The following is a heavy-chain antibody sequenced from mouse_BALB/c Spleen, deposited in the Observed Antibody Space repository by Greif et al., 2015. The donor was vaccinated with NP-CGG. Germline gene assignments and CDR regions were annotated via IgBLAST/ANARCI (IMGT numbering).Heavy chain of an antibody. Sequence: VKLMESGAELARPGASVKMSCKASGYTFTSYTMHWVKQRPGQGLEWIGYINPSSGYTNYNQKFKDKATLTADKSSSTAYMQLSSLTSEDSAVYYCARLRERAMDYWGQGTSFTVSS. CDR2: INPSSGYT. CDR3: ARLRERAMDY. J-gene: IGHJ4*01. CDR1: GYTFTSYT. V-gene: IGHV1-4*01.